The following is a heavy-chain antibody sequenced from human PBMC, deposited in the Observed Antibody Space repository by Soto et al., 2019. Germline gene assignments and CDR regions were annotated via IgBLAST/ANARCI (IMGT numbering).Heavy chain of an antibody. CDR2: INHSGST. CDR1: GGSFSSYY. V-gene: IGHV4-34*01. D-gene: IGHD1-26*01. CDR3: ARRPNSGSYYY. J-gene: IGHJ4*02. Sequence: QVQLQQWGAGLLKPSETLSLTCAVYGGSFSSYYWSWIRQPPGKGLEWIGEINHSGSTNYNPSLKSRVTISVDTSKNQVSLKLSSVTAADTAVYYCARRPNSGSYYYWGQGTLVTVSS.